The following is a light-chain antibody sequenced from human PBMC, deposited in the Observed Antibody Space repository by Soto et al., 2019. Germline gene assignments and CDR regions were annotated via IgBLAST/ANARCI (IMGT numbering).Light chain of an antibody. V-gene: IGLV3-21*02. CDR2: ESY. J-gene: IGLJ1*01. CDR1: NIGSKH. Sequence: SYVLTQPPSVSVAPGQTARIPCGGDNIGSKHVQWYQQKPGQAPLLVISESYDRPSGITVRFSAYDSGNTATLTISRVEVWDEADYYCQVWVSGGDYVFGNGTKLTVL. CDR3: QVWVSGGDYV.